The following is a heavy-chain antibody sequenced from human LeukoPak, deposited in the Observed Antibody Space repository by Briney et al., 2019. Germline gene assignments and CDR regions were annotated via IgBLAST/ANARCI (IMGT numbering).Heavy chain of an antibody. D-gene: IGHD6-13*01. V-gene: IGHV1-18*01. CDR1: GYTFTSYG. J-gene: IGHJ4*02. CDR2: ISAYNGNT. CDR3: AREYSSSWYKEYVLFDY. Sequence: ASVKVSSKASGYTFTSYGISWVRQAPGQGLEWMGWISAYNGNTNYAQKLQGRVTMTTDTSTSTAYMELRSLRSDDTAVYYCAREYSSSWYKEYVLFDYWGQETLVTVSS.